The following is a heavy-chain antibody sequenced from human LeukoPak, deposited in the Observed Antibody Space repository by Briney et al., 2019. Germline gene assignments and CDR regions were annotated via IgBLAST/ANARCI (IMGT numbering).Heavy chain of an antibody. V-gene: IGHV3-48*03. D-gene: IGHD3-10*01. CDR1: GFTFSSSE. CDR3: ARDRGYYGSGSLYD. J-gene: IGHJ4*02. Sequence: GGSLRLSCAASGFTFSSSEMNWVRQAPGKGLEWVSYISSSGNTIYYADSVKGRFTISRDNAKTSLFLQINSLRAEDTAVYYCARDRGYYGSGSLYDWGQGTLVTVSS. CDR2: ISSSGNTI.